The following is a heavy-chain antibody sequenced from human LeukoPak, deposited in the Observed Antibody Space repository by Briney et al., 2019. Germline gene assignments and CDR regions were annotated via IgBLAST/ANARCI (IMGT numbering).Heavy chain of an antibody. CDR1: GFTFSSYG. CDR2: LSYDGSNK. Sequence: PGGSLRLSCAASGFTFSSYGMHWVRQAPGKGLEWVAVLSYDGSNKYYADSVKGRFTISRDNSKNTLYLQMNSLRAEDTAVYYCAKDGIGSGSYFDYWGQGTLVTVSS. J-gene: IGHJ4*02. D-gene: IGHD1-26*01. CDR3: AKDGIGSGSYFDY. V-gene: IGHV3-30*18.